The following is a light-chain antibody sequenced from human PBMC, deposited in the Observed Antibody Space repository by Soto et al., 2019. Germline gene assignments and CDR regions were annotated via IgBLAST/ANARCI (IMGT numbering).Light chain of an antibody. CDR2: EVS. CDR1: SSDVGGYNY. V-gene: IGLV2-14*01. J-gene: IGLJ1*01. Sequence: QSALTQPASVSGSPGQSITISCTGTSSDVGGYNYVSWYQQHPGKAPKLMIYEVSNRPSGVFNRFSGSKSGNTASLTISGLQAEDEDDYYCSSYTSSTTPYVFGTGTKVTVL. CDR3: SSYTSSTTPYV.